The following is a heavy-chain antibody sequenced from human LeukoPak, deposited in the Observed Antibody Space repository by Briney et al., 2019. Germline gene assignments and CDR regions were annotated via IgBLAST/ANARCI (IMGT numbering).Heavy chain of an antibody. CDR3: ARVRGITIFGVVITRIIDY. D-gene: IGHD3-3*01. V-gene: IGHV3-30*02. CDR2: IRYDGSNK. J-gene: IGHJ4*02. CDR1: GFTFSSYG. Sequence: GGSLRLSCAASGFTFSSYGMHWVRQAPGKGLEWVAFIRYDGSNKYYADSVKGRFTISRDNSKNTLYLQMNSLRAEDTAVYYCARVRGITIFGVVITRIIDYWGQGTLVTVSS.